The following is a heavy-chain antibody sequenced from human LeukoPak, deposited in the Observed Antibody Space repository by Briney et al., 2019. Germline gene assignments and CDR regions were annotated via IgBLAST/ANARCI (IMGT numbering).Heavy chain of an antibody. Sequence: GASVKVSCKASGGTFSSYAISWVRQAPGQGLEWMGGIIPIFGTANYAQKFQGRVTITADESTSTAHMELSSLRSEDTAVYYCAREGYGGNSNYYYYYGMDVWGQGTTVTVSS. V-gene: IGHV1-69*13. CDR2: IIPIFGTA. CDR3: AREGYGGNSNYYYYYGMDV. D-gene: IGHD4-23*01. J-gene: IGHJ6*02. CDR1: GGTFSSYA.